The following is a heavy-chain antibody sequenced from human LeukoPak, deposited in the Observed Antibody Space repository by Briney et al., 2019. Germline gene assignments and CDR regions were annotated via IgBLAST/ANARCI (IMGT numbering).Heavy chain of an antibody. Sequence: PGGSLRLSCAASGFTFSDYYMTWIRQAPGKGLEWLSYISGSSSNTNYADSVQGRFTISRDNAKNSLYLQMNSLRAEDTAVYYCARAAVAAPGDVWGQGTTVTVSS. CDR2: ISGSSSNT. J-gene: IGHJ6*02. D-gene: IGHD6-19*01. V-gene: IGHV3-11*06. CDR1: GFTFSDYY. CDR3: ARAAVAAPGDV.